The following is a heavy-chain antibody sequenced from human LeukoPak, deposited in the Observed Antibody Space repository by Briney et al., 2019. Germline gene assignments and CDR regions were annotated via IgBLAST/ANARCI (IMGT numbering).Heavy chain of an antibody. Sequence: PGGSLRLSCAASGFTFSSYSMNWVRQAPGKGLEWVSSISSSSSYIYYADSVKGRFTISRDNAKNSLYLQMNSLRAEDTAVYYCARDLLYYDILTGYSTPGYWGQGTLVTVSS. J-gene: IGHJ4*02. V-gene: IGHV3-21*01. CDR3: ARDLLYYDILTGYSTPGY. D-gene: IGHD3-9*01. CDR2: ISSSSSYI. CDR1: GFTFSSYS.